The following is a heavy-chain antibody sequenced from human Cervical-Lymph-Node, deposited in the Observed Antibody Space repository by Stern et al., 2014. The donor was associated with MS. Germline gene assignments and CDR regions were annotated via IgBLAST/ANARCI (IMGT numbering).Heavy chain of an antibody. Sequence: EVQLVESGGGLVQPGGSLRLSCAASGFSFRSHFMSWVRQAPGKGLEWVSGISGSGDFTEYADSVKGRFTISRDNSKNTLILQMNTLRADDTATYYCAKDRVDYDRAFDYWGQGTLVTVSS. CDR1: GFSFRSHF. CDR3: AKDRVDYDRAFDY. V-gene: IGHV3-23*04. CDR2: ISGSGDFT. J-gene: IGHJ4*02. D-gene: IGHD4-17*01.